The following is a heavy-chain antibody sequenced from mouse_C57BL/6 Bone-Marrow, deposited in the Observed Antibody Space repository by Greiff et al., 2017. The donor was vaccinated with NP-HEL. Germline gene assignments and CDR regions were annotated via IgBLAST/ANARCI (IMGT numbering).Heavy chain of an antibody. D-gene: IGHD2-2*01. CDR2: IHPNSGST. V-gene: IGHV1-64*01. CDR3: AREDYGYGDY. Sequence: QVQLQQSGAELVKPGASVKLSCKASGYTFTSYWMHWVKQRPGQGLAWIGMIHPNSGSTNYNEKFKSKATLTVDKSSSTAYMQLSSLTSEDSAVYYCAREDYGYGDYWGQGTTLTVSS. CDR1: GYTFTSYW. J-gene: IGHJ2*01.